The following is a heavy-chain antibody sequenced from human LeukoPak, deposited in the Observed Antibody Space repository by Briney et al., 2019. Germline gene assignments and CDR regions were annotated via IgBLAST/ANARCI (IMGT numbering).Heavy chain of an antibody. Sequence: GGSLRLSCTASGFTFGDYAMGWVRQAPGKGLEWVSSISSSSSYIYYADSVKGRFTISRGNAKNSLYLQMNSLRAEDTAVYYCARDLDYGDYVDYWGQGTLVTVSS. D-gene: IGHD4-17*01. CDR2: ISSSSSYI. V-gene: IGHV3-21*01. J-gene: IGHJ4*02. CDR1: GFTFGDYA. CDR3: ARDLDYGDYVDY.